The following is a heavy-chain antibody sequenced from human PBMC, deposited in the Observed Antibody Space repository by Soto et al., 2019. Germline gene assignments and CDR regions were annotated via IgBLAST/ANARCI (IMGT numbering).Heavy chain of an antibody. CDR3: ARDLLLIGRYYGSGSYGPPFI. D-gene: IGHD3-10*01. Sequence: QVQLVESGGGVVQPGRSLRLSCAASGFTFSSYAMHWVRQAPGKGLEWVAVISYDGSNKYYADSVKGRFTISRDNSKNELYLQMNSLRAEDTAVYYCARDLLLIGRYYGSGSYGPPFIWGQGTMVTVSS. CDR2: ISYDGSNK. CDR1: GFTFSSYA. V-gene: IGHV3-30-3*01. J-gene: IGHJ3*02.